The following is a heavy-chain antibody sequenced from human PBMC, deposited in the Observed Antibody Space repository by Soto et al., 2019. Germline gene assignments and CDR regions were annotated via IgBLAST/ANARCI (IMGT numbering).Heavy chain of an antibody. CDR2: IIPILGIA. D-gene: IGHD2-2*01. CDR3: ARDGIEIVVVPAAIAEFGWFHP. CDR1: GGTFSSYT. V-gene: IGHV1-69*04. Sequence: GASVKVSCKASGGTFSSYTISWVRQAPGQGLEWMGRIIPILGIANYAQKFQGRVTITADKSTSTAYMELSSLRSEDTAVYYCARDGIEIVVVPAAIAEFGWFHPWGQGTLVTVSS. J-gene: IGHJ5*02.